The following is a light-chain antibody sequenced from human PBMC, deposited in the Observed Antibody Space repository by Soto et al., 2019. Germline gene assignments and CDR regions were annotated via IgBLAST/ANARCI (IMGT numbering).Light chain of an antibody. V-gene: IGKV1-5*03. CDR3: QEYNSDSIT. J-gene: IGKJ5*01. Sequence: DIQVTQSPPTLSASVGDRVTITCRASQTISTWMAWYQQKPGKAPKLLIYKASTLKSGVPSRFSGSGSGTEFTLTISSLQPDDFATYYCQEYNSDSITFGQGTRLEIK. CDR1: QTISTW. CDR2: KAS.